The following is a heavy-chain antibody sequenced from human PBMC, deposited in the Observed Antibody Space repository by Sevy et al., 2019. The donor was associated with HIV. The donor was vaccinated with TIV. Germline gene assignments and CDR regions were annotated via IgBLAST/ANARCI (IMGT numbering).Heavy chain of an antibody. D-gene: IGHD2-2*01. CDR3: ARGYCVSTTCSGSS. V-gene: IGHV3-23*01. CDR1: GFTFSSYA. J-gene: IGHJ5*02. CDR2: ISGSGGST. Sequence: GGSLRLSCAASGFTFSSYAMSWVRQAPGKGLEWVSAISGSGGSTYYADSVKGRFTISRDNAKNSLYLQMNSLRAEDTAAYYCARGYCVSTTCSGSSWGQGTLVTVSS.